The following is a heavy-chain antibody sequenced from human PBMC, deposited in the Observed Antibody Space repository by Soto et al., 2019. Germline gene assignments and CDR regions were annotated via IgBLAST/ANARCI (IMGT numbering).Heavy chain of an antibody. CDR3: ARLRLYDSSDYPSAPDAFDI. J-gene: IGHJ3*02. V-gene: IGHV5-51*01. CDR1: GYSFTSYW. Sequence: PGESLKISCKGSGYSFTSYWIGWVRQMPGKGLEWMGIIYPGDSDTRYSPSFQGQVTISADKSISTAYLQWSSLKASDTAMYYCARLRLYDSSDYPSAPDAFDIWGQGTMVTVSS. D-gene: IGHD3-22*01. CDR2: IYPGDSDT.